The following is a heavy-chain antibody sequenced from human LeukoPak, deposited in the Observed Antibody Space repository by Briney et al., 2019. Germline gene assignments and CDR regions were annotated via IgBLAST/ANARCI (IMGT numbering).Heavy chain of an antibody. CDR3: ARDGGGSGWYWALDY. CDR2: IYQSGSS. D-gene: IGHD6-19*01. J-gene: IGHJ4*02. Sequence: PSQTLYLSCTASDISMSYGGYYWSWIRQPPAKVLDRLRYIYQSGSSYYNPSLKSRLTMSVDTSKNQFSLNLSSVTAADTAVYYCARDGGGSGWYWALDYWGQGTLVTVSS. V-gene: IGHV4-31*03. CDR1: DISMSYGGYY.